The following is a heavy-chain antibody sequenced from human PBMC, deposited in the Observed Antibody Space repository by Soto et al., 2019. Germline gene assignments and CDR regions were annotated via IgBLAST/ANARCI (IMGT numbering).Heavy chain of an antibody. CDR2: SSSSGSTI. J-gene: IGHJ6*02. CDR3: ARGKSISFYYFYYGLDV. D-gene: IGHD3-3*02. V-gene: IGHV3-11*01. CDR1: GFTFSDYY. Sequence: XGSLRLSCAASGFTFSDYYMTWIRQAPGKGLEWVSYSSSSGSTIYYADSVKGRFTISRDNAKNSLSLQMNSLRADDTAVYYCARGKSISFYYFYYGLDVWGQGTTVTVSS.